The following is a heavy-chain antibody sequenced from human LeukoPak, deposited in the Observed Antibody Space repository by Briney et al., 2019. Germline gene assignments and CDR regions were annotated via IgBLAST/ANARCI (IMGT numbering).Heavy chain of an antibody. Sequence: PSETLSLTCTVSGGSISSYYWSWIRQPPGKGLEWIGYIYTSGSTNYNPSLKSRVTISVDTSKNQFSLKLSSVAAADTAVYYCASVVRGVIGYWGQGTLVTVSS. V-gene: IGHV4-4*09. CDR2: IYTSGST. CDR1: GGSISSYY. CDR3: ASVVRGVIGY. D-gene: IGHD3-10*01. J-gene: IGHJ4*02.